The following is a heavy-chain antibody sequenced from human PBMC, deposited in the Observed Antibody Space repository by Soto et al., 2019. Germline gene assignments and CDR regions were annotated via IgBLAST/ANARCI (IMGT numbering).Heavy chain of an antibody. J-gene: IGHJ4*02. D-gene: IGHD6-6*01. CDR2: ISPSGTT. Sequence: QVQLHQWGAGLLKPSETLSLACSLYSGSLSGYYWSWIRQPPGNGLEWIGEISPSGTTNYSPSLKSRVSISVDTSKNQFSLNLTSLTAADTAVYYCARAPKVSGSAQTRPDFWGQGSLVTVSS. CDR1: SGSLSGYY. V-gene: IGHV4-34*01. CDR3: ARAPKVSGSAQTRPDF.